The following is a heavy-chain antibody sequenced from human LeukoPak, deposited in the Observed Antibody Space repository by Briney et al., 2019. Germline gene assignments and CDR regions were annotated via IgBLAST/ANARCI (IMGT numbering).Heavy chain of an antibody. V-gene: IGHV1-2*02. Sequence: ASVKVSCKASGYTFTGYYMHWVRQAPGQGLEWMGWINPNSGGTNYAQKFQGRVTMTRDTSISTAYTELSRLRSDDTAVYYCAGGGISSSWYSHYYYYYMDVWGKGTTVTISS. CDR2: INPNSGGT. CDR1: GYTFTGYY. J-gene: IGHJ6*03. D-gene: IGHD6-13*01. CDR3: AGGGISSSWYSHYYYYYMDV.